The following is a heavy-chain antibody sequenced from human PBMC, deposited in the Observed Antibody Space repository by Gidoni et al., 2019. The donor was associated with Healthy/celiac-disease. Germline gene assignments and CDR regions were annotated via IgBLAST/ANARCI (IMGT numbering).Heavy chain of an antibody. J-gene: IGHJ4*02. D-gene: IGHD3-22*01. CDR1: GFTFSSYS. V-gene: IGHV3-23*01. Sequence: EVQLLESGGGLVQPGGSLIIYCAASGFTFSSYSMSWVRQAPVKGLEWVSAISGSGGSTYYADAVKGRFTISRDNSKNTLYLQMNSLRAEDTAVYYCAKSMGDYYDSSGYYGGYFDYWGQGTLVTVSS. CDR2: ISGSGGST. CDR3: AKSMGDYYDSSGYYGGYFDY.